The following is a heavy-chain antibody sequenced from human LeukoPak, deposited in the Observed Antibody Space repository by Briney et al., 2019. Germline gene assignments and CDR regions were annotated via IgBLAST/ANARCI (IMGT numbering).Heavy chain of an antibody. Sequence: PSETLSLTCTVSGGSISSYYWSWIRQSAGKELEWIGRIYTSGSTNYNPSLKSRVTMSVDTSKNQFSLKLSSVTAADTAVYYCARSGIAAAGYYDYWGQGTLVTVSS. CDR1: GGSISSYY. CDR3: ARSGIAAAGYYDY. CDR2: IYTSGST. J-gene: IGHJ4*02. D-gene: IGHD6-13*01. V-gene: IGHV4-4*07.